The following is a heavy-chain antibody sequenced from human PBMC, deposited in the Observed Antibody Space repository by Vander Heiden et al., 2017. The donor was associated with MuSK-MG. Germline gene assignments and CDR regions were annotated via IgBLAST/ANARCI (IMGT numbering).Heavy chain of an antibody. J-gene: IGHJ6*02. Sequence: EVQLVESGGGLVKPGGSLRLSCAACGFTFRSYSMNWVRQAPGKGLEWVSSISSSSSYIYYADSVKGRFTISRDNAKNSLYLQMNSLRAEDTAVYYCARERDYGMDVWGQGTTVTVSS. CDR1: GFTFRSYS. V-gene: IGHV3-21*01. CDR2: ISSSSSYI. CDR3: ARERDYGMDV.